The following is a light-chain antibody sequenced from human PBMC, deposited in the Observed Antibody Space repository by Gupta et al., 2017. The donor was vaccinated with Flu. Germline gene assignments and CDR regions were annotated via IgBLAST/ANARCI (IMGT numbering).Light chain of an antibody. CDR1: QSIRGY. CDR3: QQGFSAPYS. Sequence: DIQMTQSPSSLSASVGGSVTITCRASQSIRGYLNWYQEKPGKAPRLLIYAASSLQSGVPSRFSGSASGVDFTLTISSLRPEDFATYYCQQGFSAPYSFGQGTKLEI. V-gene: IGKV1-39*01. CDR2: AAS. J-gene: IGKJ2*03.